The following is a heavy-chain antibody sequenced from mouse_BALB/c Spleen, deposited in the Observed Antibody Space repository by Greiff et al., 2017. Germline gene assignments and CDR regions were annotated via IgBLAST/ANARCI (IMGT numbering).Heavy chain of an antibody. CDR1: GSTFLSYS. Sequence: QVQLQQPGAELVSPGASVKLSCKASGSTFLSYSLNWVTQRPGQDLEWIGYIYPSDSYTNYNTKFKDKATLTIDKSSSTAYMQLSSLTSEDSAVYYCTRHYGNSYYFDYWGQGTTLTVSS. CDR2: IYPSDSYT. CDR3: TRHYGNSYYFDY. D-gene: IGHD2-1*01. J-gene: IGHJ2*01. V-gene: IGHV1-69*02.